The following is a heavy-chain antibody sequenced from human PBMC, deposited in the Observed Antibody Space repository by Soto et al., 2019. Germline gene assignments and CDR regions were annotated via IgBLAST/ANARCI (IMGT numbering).Heavy chain of an antibody. CDR3: ARGLSAATVVTCYFDY. J-gene: IGHJ4*02. V-gene: IGHV4-31*03. CDR2: IYSSGNT. CDR1: GGSVSNKTYY. D-gene: IGHD4-17*01. Sequence: PSETLSLTCSLSGGSVSNKTYYRGWIRQPPGKGLEWIGYIYSSGNTYYNPSLKSRLTIAVDTSKNQFSLKLNSVTAADTAIYYCARGLSAATVVTCYFDYWGQGTLVTVSS.